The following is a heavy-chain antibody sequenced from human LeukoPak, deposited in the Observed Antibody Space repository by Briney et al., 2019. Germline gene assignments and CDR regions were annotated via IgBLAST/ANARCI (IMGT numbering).Heavy chain of an antibody. J-gene: IGHJ4*02. CDR3: ARESFAARWD. Sequence: GGSLRLSCAASGFTFSIYGMSWVRQAPGRGLEWVSAMSGSGGSTYYADSVKGRFTIARDNFKNTLYLQMNSLRAEDTAVYYCARESFAARWDWGQGTLVTVSS. V-gene: IGHV3-23*01. CDR2: MSGSGGST. D-gene: IGHD6-6*01. CDR1: GFTFSIYG.